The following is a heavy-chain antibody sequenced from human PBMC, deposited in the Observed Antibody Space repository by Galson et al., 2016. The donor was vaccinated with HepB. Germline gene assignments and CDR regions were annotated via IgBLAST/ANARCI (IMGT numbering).Heavy chain of an antibody. CDR3: SREMTGSYFD. J-gene: IGHJ4*02. CDR1: GFTFNAHW. V-gene: IGHV3-7*01. Sequence: SLRLSCAASGFTFNAHWMNWVRQAPGKGLEWVAYIRGDGIASYYAESVRGRFTISRDNAKKSLYLQMNGLRVDETAVYYCSREMTGSYFDWGQGTLVTVSS. CDR2: IRGDGIAS. D-gene: IGHD3-10*01.